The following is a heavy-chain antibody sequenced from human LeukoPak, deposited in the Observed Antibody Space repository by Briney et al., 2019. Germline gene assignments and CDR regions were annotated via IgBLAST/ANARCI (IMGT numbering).Heavy chain of an antibody. Sequence: SETLSLTCTVSGGSISSYYWSWIRQPPGQGLEWIGYIYYSGSTNYNPSLKSRVTISVDTSKNQFSLKLSSVTAADTAVYYCAAGLWFGELESWGQGTLVTVSS. CDR1: GGSISSYY. CDR2: IYYSGST. CDR3: AAGLWFGELES. V-gene: IGHV4-59*01. D-gene: IGHD3-10*01. J-gene: IGHJ4*02.